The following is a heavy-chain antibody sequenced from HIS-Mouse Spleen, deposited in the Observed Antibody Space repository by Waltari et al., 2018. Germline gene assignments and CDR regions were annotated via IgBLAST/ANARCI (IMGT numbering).Heavy chain of an antibody. CDR1: GGSISSSSYY. CDR3: AREIPYSSSWYDWYFDL. Sequence: QLQLQESGPGLVKPSETLSLTCTVSGGSISSSSYYWGWIRQPPGKGLEWIGSIYYSGRTHQNQSLKDRVTISVDTSKNQFSLKLSSVTAADTAVYYCAREIPYSSSWYDWYFDLWGRGTLVTVSS. CDR2: IYYSGRT. V-gene: IGHV4-39*07. J-gene: IGHJ2*01. D-gene: IGHD6-13*01.